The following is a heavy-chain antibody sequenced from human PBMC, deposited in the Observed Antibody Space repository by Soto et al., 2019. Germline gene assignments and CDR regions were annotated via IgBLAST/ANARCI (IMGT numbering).Heavy chain of an antibody. CDR3: ARQWGDFWSGYYYYYYYYGMDV. J-gene: IGHJ6*02. Sequence: QVQLQQWGAGLLKPSETLSLTCAVYGGSFSGYYWSWIRQPPGKGLEWIGEINHSGSTNYNPSLKSRVTISVDTSKNQFSLKLSSVTAADTAVYYCARQWGDFWSGYYYYYYYYGMDVWGQGTTVTVSS. D-gene: IGHD3-3*01. V-gene: IGHV4-34*01. CDR2: INHSGST. CDR1: GGSFSGYY.